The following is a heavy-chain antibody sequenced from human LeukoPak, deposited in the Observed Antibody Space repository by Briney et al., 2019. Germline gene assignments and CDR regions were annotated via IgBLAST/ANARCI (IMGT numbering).Heavy chain of an antibody. CDR2: IKHGGGGK. CDR1: GFTFSSYG. J-gene: IGHJ3*02. V-gene: IGHV3-7*01. D-gene: IGHD1-26*01. Sequence: PGGSLRLSCAASGFTFSSYGMSWVRQAPGKGLEWVSNIKHGGGGKYYVDSVKGRFTISRDNAKNTLYLQMNSLRAEDTAVYYFARADRHIVGATRHDAFDIWGQGTMVTVSS. CDR3: ARADRHIVGATRHDAFDI.